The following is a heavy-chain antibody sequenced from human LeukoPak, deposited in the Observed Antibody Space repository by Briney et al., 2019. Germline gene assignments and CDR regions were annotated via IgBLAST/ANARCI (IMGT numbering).Heavy chain of an antibody. CDR2: IDHSGST. V-gene: IGHV4-34*01. D-gene: IGHD3-10*01. CDR1: GGSFSGFY. Sequence: SATLSLTCAVYGGSFSGFYWNWIRQPPGKGLEWIGEIDHSGSTNYIPSLKSRVTISVDRANNQFSLKLSSVTAADTAFYYCARGRKGGSALWGQGTLVTVSS. CDR3: ARGRKGGSAL. J-gene: IGHJ4*02.